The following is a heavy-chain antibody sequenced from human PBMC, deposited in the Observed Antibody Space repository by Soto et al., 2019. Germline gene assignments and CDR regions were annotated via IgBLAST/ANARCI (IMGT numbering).Heavy chain of an antibody. D-gene: IGHD6-13*01. CDR1: GGSVRSSSYY. J-gene: IGHJ4*02. Sequence: QLRLQESGPGLVKSSETLSLTCTVSGGSVRSSSYYWGWIRQPPGKGLEWIARIYYSGRTHNNPALQARVTMSTDTYTNPFCLKMISVTAAATAGYYCARHEGGAAADRPPDHGGQGTLVTVSS. CDR2: IYYSGRT. CDR3: ARHEGGAAADRPPDH. V-gene: IGHV4-39*01.